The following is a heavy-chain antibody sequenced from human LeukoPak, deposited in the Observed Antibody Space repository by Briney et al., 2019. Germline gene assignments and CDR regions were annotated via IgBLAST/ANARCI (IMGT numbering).Heavy chain of an antibody. J-gene: IGHJ3*02. CDR2: IYHGGST. CDR3: ARVAFYGAIPDDI. CDR1: GGSFSGYY. V-gene: IGHV4-34*01. D-gene: IGHD2-21*01. Sequence: SETLSLTCAVYGGSFSGYYWSWIRQPPGKGPERIGYIYHGGSTHYNSSLKSRVTISVDKSKNQFSLNLYSVTAADTAVYYCARVAFYGAIPDDIWGQGTMVTVSS.